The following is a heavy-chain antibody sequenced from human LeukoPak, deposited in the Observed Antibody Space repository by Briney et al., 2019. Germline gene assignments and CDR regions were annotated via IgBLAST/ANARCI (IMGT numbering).Heavy chain of an antibody. CDR1: RFTFSSYW. CDR3: ARSPYYDFWSGYWVDY. Sequence: GGSLRLSCAASRFTFSSYWMTWVRQAPGKGLEWVASIKQDGSEKYYVDSVKGRFTISRDNAKNSLYLQMNSLRAEDTAVYYCARSPYYDFWSGYWVDYWGQGTLVTVSS. D-gene: IGHD3-3*01. V-gene: IGHV3-7*01. CDR2: IKQDGSEK. J-gene: IGHJ4*02.